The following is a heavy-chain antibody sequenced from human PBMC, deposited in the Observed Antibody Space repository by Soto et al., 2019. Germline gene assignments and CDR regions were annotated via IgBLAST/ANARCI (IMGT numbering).Heavy chain of an antibody. CDR1: GGTFSSYA. J-gene: IGHJ6*02. D-gene: IGHD6-19*01. Sequence: SVKVSCKASGGTFSSYAISWVRQAPGQGLEWMGGIIPIFGTANYAQKFQGRVTITADESTSTAYMELSSLRSEDTAVYYCARQWLVRGRYYNGMDVWGQGTTVTVSS. CDR2: IIPIFGTA. CDR3: ARQWLVRGRYYNGMDV. V-gene: IGHV1-69*13.